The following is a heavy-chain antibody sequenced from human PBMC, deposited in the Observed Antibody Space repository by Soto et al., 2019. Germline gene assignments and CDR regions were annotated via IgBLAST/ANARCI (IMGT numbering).Heavy chain of an antibody. CDR1: GYTFTGYY. CDR3: ARDKKSIFELVGYSSGSPHDAFDI. CDR2: INPNSGGT. D-gene: IGHD6-19*01. V-gene: IGHV1-2*04. J-gene: IGHJ3*02. Sequence: QVQLVQSGAEVKKPGASVKVSCKASGYTFTGYYMHWVRQAPGQGLEWMGWINPNSGGTNYAQKFQGWVTMTRDTSISTAYMELSRLRSDDTAMYYCARDKKSIFELVGYSSGSPHDAFDIWGPGTMVTVSS.